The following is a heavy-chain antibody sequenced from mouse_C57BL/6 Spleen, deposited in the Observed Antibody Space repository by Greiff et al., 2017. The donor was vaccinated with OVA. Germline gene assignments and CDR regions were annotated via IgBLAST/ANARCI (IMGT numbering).Heavy chain of an antibody. D-gene: IGHD2-3*01. Sequence: QVQLQQPGAELVKPGASVKVSCKASGYTFTSYWMHWVKQRPGQGLEWIGRFHPSDSDTNYNQKFKGKATLTVDKSSSTAYMQLSSLTSEDSAVYYCAIGWLLREDYFDYWGQGTTLTVSS. V-gene: IGHV1-74*01. CDR2: FHPSDSDT. CDR1: GYTFTSYW. J-gene: IGHJ2*01. CDR3: AIGWLLREDYFDY.